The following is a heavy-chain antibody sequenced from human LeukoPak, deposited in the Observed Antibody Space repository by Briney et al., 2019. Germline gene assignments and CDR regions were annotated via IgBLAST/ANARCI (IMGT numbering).Heavy chain of an antibody. CDR1: GGPFTTYY. V-gene: IGHV4-34*01. CDR3: ARNSPNCGGDCYSNPYYYYYYMDV. D-gene: IGHD2-21*02. CDR2: IYYSGST. J-gene: IGHJ6*03. Sequence: SETLSLTCAVYGGPFTTYYWSWIRQPPGKGLEWIGSIYYSGSTYYNPSLKSRVTISVDTSKNQFSLKLSSVTAADTAVYYCARNSPNCGGDCYSNPYYYYYYMDVWGKGTTVTVSS.